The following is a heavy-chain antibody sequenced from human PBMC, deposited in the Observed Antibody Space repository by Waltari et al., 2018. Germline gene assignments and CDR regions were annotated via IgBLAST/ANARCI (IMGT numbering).Heavy chain of an antibody. J-gene: IGHJ4*02. V-gene: IGHV7-4-1*01. CDR2: INVNTGPP. CDR1: GYTFTNYV. Sequence: QVQLVQSGSELKKPGAPVKISCKASGYTFTNYVITWVRQAPGQGLEWRGWINVNTGPPTYAQGFTGRFVFSLDTSVSTAYLQIGSLKPEDTAVYFCARGRYCTTTSCYATSYYWGQGTLVTVSS. D-gene: IGHD2-2*01. CDR3: ARGRYCTTTSCYATSYY.